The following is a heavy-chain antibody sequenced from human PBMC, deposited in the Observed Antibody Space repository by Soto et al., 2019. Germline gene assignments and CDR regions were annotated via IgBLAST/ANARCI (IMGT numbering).Heavy chain of an antibody. V-gene: IGHV3-53*01. D-gene: IGHD1-1*01. Sequence: EVQLVESGGGLIQPGGSLRLSCAASGFTVSSNYMSWVRQAPGKGLEWVSVIYSGGSTYYADSVKGRFTISRDNSKNTRHLQMNSLRAEDTAVYYCARDQVFAGTRLGDYYYGMDVWGQGTTVTVSS. J-gene: IGHJ6*02. CDR1: GFTVSSNY. CDR2: IYSGGST. CDR3: ARDQVFAGTRLGDYYYGMDV.